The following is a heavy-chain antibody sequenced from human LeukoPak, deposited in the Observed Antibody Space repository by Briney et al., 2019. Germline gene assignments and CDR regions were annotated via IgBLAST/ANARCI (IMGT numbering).Heavy chain of an antibody. CDR1: GGSISSGGYY. CDR3: AREGYSGYDAPNYFDY. J-gene: IGHJ4*02. CDR2: IYYSGST. Sequence: SQTLSLTCTVSGGSISSGGYYWSWIRQHPGKGLEWIGYIYYSGSTYYNPSLKSRVTILVDTSKNQFSLKLSSVTAADTAVYYCAREGYSGYDAPNYFDYWGQGTLVTVSS. V-gene: IGHV4-31*03. D-gene: IGHD5-12*01.